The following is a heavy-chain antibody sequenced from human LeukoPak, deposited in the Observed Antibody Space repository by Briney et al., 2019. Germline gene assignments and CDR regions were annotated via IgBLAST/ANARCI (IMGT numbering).Heavy chain of an antibody. CDR2: IKQDGSEK. D-gene: IGHD5-18*01. CDR1: GFTFTRYW. J-gene: IGHJ4*02. Sequence: SGGSLRLSCAASGFTFTRYWMSWVRQAPGKGLEWVANIKQDGSEKYYVDSVKGRFTISRDNAKNSLYLQMNSLRAEDTAVYYCAKERSGYIPFDYWGQGILVTVSS. CDR3: AKERSGYIPFDY. V-gene: IGHV3-7*05.